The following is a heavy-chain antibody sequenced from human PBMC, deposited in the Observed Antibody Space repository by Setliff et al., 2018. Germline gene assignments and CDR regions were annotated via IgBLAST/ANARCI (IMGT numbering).Heavy chain of an antibody. CDR2: INNYSFNT. V-gene: IGHV1-18*01. CDR1: GFTFTDYG. Sequence: ASVKVSCKSSGFTFTDYGITWVRQVPGQGLEWMGWINNYSFNTQYAQKFQGRVTVTTDTSTTTAYMELRSLRADDTAVYYCARINFYVRSGYYYAPELWGQGTTVTVSS. J-gene: IGHJ4*02. D-gene: IGHD3-22*01. CDR3: ARINFYVRSGYYYAPEL.